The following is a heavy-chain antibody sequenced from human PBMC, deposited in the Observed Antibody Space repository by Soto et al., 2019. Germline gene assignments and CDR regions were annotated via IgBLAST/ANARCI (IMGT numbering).Heavy chain of an antibody. D-gene: IGHD5-18*01. J-gene: IGHJ6*02. CDR3: AKESRGPHQSLGYSYGHYYYYYYGMDV. Sequence: GGSLRLSCAASGFTFSSYGMHWVRQAPGKGLEWVAVISYDGSNKYYADSVKGRFTISRDNSKNTLYLQMNSLRAEDTAVYYSAKESRGPHQSLGYSYGHYYYYYYGMDVWGQGTTVTVSS. V-gene: IGHV3-30*18. CDR1: GFTFSSYG. CDR2: ISYDGSNK.